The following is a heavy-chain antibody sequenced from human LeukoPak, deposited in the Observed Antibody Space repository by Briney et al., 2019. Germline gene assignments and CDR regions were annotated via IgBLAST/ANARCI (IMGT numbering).Heavy chain of an antibody. Sequence: SETLSLTSTASGASISIYYWSWIRQPAGKGLDWIGRIYTPGSTNYNPSLKSRVTMSVDTSKNQFSLTLSSVTAADTAVYYCATFSGSYWGASFWGQGTLVTVSS. D-gene: IGHD1-26*01. J-gene: IGHJ4*02. CDR2: IYTPGST. CDR1: GASISIYY. CDR3: ATFSGSYWGASF. V-gene: IGHV4-4*07.